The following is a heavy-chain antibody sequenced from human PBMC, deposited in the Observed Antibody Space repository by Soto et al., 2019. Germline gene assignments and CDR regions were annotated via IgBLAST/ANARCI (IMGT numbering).Heavy chain of an antibody. D-gene: IGHD2-21*01. V-gene: IGHV1-2*02. CDR2: INPKSGGT. CDR1: GYSFMDYY. J-gene: IGHJ4*02. Sequence: ASVKVSCKASGYSFMDYYLHWVRQVPGQGLQWMGWINPKSGGTKYVHNFQGRVTMTSDTSISTAYMELRRLRSDDTAVYFCAREFVVKAILNAGSLHFDNWGLGTLVTVYS. CDR3: AREFVVKAILNAGSLHFDN.